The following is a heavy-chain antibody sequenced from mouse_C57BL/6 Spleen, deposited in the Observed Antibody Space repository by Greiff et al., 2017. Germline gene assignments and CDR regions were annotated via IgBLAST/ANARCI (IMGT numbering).Heavy chain of an antibody. CDR2: ISSGSSTI. V-gene: IGHV5-17*01. CDR1: GFTFSDYG. CDR3: ARRWLPSNFSFAY. J-gene: IGHJ3*01. Sequence: EVKLVESGGGLVKPGGSLKLSCAASGFTFSDYGMHWVRQAPEKGLEWVAYISSGSSTIYYADTVKGRFTISRDNAKNTLFLQMTSLWSDDTAMYYCARRWLPSNFSFAYWGQGTLVTVSA. D-gene: IGHD2-3*01.